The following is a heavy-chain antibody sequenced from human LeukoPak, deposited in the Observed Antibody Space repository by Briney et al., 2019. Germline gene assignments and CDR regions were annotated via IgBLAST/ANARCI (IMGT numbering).Heavy chain of an antibody. V-gene: IGHV1-46*01. CDR2: IDPSGVP. CDR3: AGEVGATDY. D-gene: IGHD1-26*01. CDR1: GYTFTSYY. Sequence: ASVKVSCKASGYTFTSYYMHWVRQAPGQGLEWMGIIDPSGVPTYAQKFQGRVTMTRDTSTSTIYLEVSSLRSEDTAVYYCAGEVGATDYWGQGTLVTVSS. J-gene: IGHJ4*02.